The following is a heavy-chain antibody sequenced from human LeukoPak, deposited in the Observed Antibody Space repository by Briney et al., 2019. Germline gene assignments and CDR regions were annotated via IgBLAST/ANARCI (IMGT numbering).Heavy chain of an antibody. CDR3: ARGAGISGTNWVRLDYFDF. D-gene: IGHD1-7*01. CDR2: INPNSGDT. V-gene: IGHV1-2*06. Sequence: ASVKVSCKTSGYAFIGYYIHWVRQAPGQGLEWMGRINPNSGDTTHAQKFQARVTMTRDKSVNTAYVGLTSLTSDDRAVSYCARGAGISGTNWVRLDYFDFWGQGTLVTVSS. J-gene: IGHJ4*02. CDR1: GYAFIGYY.